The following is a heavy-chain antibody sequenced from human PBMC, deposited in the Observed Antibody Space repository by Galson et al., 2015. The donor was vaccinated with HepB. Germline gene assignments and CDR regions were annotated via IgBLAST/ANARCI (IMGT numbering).Heavy chain of an antibody. J-gene: IGHJ1*01. CDR3: ARDLTRRTLRDPRDAEYFQH. V-gene: IGHV1-18*04. D-gene: IGHD1-14*01. CDR2: ISAYNGNT. Sequence: SVKVSCKASGYTFTSYGISWVRQAPGQGLEWMGWISAYNGNTNYAQKLQGRVTMTTDTSTSTAYMELRSLRSDDTAVYYCARDLTRRTLRDPRDAEYFQHWGQGTLVTVSS. CDR1: GYTFTSYG.